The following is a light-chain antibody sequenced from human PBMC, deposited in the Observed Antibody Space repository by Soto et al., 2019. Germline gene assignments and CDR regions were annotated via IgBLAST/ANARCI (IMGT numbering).Light chain of an antibody. V-gene: IGKV3-20*01. J-gene: IGKJ5*01. CDR1: QSVKSSY. Sequence: EIVLTQSPGTLSLSPGERATLPCRASQSVKSSYLAWYQHKPGQAPRLLIYGTSSRATGIAERFSASGSGTDFTLTISRLEPEDFAVYYCQQYGSSITFGQGTRLEIK. CDR3: QQYGSSIT. CDR2: GTS.